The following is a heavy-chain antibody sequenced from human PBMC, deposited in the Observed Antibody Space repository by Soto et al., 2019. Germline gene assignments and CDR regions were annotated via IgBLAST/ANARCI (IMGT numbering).Heavy chain of an antibody. J-gene: IGHJ4*02. CDR3: ASYDLNRVSGYLDY. CDR2: ISGSGGST. Sequence: GGSLRLSCAASGFTFSSYAMSWVRQAPGKGLEWVSAISGSGGSTYYADSVKGRFTISRDNSKNTLYLHMNNLSAEDTAVYYCASYDLNRVSGYLDYWGQGTRVTVSS. CDR1: GFTFSSYA. D-gene: IGHD5-12*01. V-gene: IGHV3-23*01.